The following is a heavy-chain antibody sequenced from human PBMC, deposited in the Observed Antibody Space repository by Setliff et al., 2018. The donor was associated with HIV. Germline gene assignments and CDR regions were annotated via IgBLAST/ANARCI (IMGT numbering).Heavy chain of an antibody. CDR2: IKQDGSEK. CDR3: ARDATRGGDMDV. Sequence: GESLTISCAASGFSFSSYWMSWVRQAPGKGLEWVANIKQDGSEKYYVDSVRGRFTISRDNAKNSLYLQMNSLRAEDTAVYYCARDATRGGDMDVWAKGTTVTVS. D-gene: IGHD2-15*01. CDR1: GFSFSSYW. V-gene: IGHV3-7*01. J-gene: IGHJ6*03.